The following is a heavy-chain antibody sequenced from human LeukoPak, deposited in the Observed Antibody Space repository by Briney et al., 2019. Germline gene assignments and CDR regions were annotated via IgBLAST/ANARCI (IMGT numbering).Heavy chain of an antibody. D-gene: IGHD5-18*01. CDR1: GFTFSSYA. CDR3: AKGENSYGYLY. Sequence: GGSLRLSCAASGFTFSSYAMSWVRQAPGKGLEWVSAISGSGGSTYYADSVKGRFTISRDNSKNTLYLQMNSPRAEDTAVYYCAKGENSYGYLYWGQGTLVTVSS. CDR2: ISGSGGST. V-gene: IGHV3-23*01. J-gene: IGHJ4*02.